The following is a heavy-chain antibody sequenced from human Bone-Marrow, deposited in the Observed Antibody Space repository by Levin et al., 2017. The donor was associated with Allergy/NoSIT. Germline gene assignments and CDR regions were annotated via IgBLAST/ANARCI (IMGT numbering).Heavy chain of an antibody. J-gene: IGHJ4*01. Sequence: SQTLSLTCSVSGGAISSADSYWSWLRQTPGKGPEWIGYIYSTGNTYYNPSLESRFTLSVDTSKNQFSLRVTSVTAADTAVYCCGRAYGSFTSPNSFILDDWGGGTLDTVSS. CDR2: IYSTGNT. D-gene: IGHD3-10*01. CDR1: GGAISSADSY. V-gene: IGHV4-30-4*01. CDR3: GRAYGSFTSPNSFILDD.